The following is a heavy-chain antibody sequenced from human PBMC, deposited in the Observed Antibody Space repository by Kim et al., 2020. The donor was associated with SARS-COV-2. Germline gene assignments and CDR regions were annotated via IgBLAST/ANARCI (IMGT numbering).Heavy chain of an antibody. D-gene: IGHD3-10*01. CDR1: GGTFSSYA. V-gene: IGHV1-69*13. J-gene: IGHJ5*02. CDR2: IIPIFGTA. CDR3: ARGGITMVRGVIRNNWFDP. Sequence: SVKVSCKASGGTFSSYAISWVRQAPGQGLEWMGGIIPIFGTANYAQKFQGRVTITADESTSTAYMELSSLRSEDTAVYYCARGGITMVRGVIRNNWFDPWGQGTLVTVSS.